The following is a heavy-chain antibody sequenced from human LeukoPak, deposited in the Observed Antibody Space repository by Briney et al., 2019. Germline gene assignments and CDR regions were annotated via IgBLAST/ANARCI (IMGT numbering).Heavy chain of an antibody. CDR1: GLVFGKYA. J-gene: IGHJ4*02. V-gene: IGHV3-23*01. Sequence: GGSLRLSCAASGLVFGKYAMAWVRQAPGKGLECVSIISDDSSFTYYLDSVKGRSTIFRDNSKNTLYLHMDSLKAEDTAVYYCAKGRCSGPGCDSFDYWGQGTLVTVSS. CDR3: AKGRCSGPGCDSFDY. D-gene: IGHD5-12*01. CDR2: ISDDSSFT.